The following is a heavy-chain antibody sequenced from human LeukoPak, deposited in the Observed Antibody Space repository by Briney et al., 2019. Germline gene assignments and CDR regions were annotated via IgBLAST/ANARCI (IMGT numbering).Heavy chain of an antibody. J-gene: IGHJ4*02. D-gene: IGHD4-17*01. V-gene: IGHV3-23*01. CDR1: GFTFSSYA. CDR3: AKLSNHHDYGDYFSGY. CDR2: ISGSGGST. Sequence: GGSLRLSCAASGFTFSSYAMSWVRQAPGKGLEWVSAISGSGGSTYYADSVKGRFTISRDNSKNTLYLQMNSLRAEDTAVYYCAKLSNHHDYGDYFSGYWGQGTLVTVSS.